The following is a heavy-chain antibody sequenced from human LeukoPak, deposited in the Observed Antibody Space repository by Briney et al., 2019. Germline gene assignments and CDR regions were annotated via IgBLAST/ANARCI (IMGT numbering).Heavy chain of an antibody. V-gene: IGHV4-34*01. D-gene: IGHD6-13*01. CDR3: ARGLRKIAAAAPDY. J-gene: IGHJ4*02. CDR1: GGSISSYY. Sequence: SETLSLTCTVSGGSISSYYWSWIRQPPGKGLEWIGEINHSGSTNYNPSLKSRVTISVDTSKNQFSLKLSPVTAADTAVYYCARGLRKIAAAAPDYWGQGTLVTVSS. CDR2: INHSGST.